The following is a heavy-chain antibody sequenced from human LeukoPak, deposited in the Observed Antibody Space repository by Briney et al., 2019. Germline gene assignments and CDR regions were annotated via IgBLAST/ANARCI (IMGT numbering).Heavy chain of an antibody. D-gene: IGHD2-15*01. V-gene: IGHV3-23*01. CDR3: AQARDLVVVVADY. CDR2: ISGAGGGT. J-gene: IGHJ4*02. Sequence: GGSLRLSCAASGSTSRNYAMTWVRQAPGKGLEWVSAISGAGGGTYYADSVKGRFTISRGNSKDTLYLQMNSLRADDTAIYYCAQARDLVVVVADYWGQGTLVAVSS. CDR1: GSTSRNYA.